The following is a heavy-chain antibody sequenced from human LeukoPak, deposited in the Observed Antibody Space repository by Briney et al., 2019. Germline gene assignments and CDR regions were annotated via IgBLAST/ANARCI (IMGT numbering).Heavy chain of an antibody. V-gene: IGHV3-66*01. Sequence: GGSLRLSCAASGFTVSSNYMSWVRQAPGKGLEWVSVIYSGGSTYYADSVKGRFTISRDNSKNTLYLQMNSLRAEDTAVYYRAREYYDSSGYYLGYWGQGTLVTVSS. D-gene: IGHD3-22*01. CDR3: AREYYDSSGYYLGY. CDR1: GFTVSSNY. J-gene: IGHJ4*02. CDR2: IYSGGST.